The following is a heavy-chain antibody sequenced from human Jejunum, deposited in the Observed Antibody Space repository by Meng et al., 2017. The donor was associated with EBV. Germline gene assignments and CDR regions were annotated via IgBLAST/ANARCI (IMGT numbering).Heavy chain of an antibody. Sequence: QVPLQAAGPGLVKPSGTLSLTGAVSGDSISSSNWWSWVRQPPGKGLEWIGEIYHSGSTNYNPSLKSRVTISVDKSKNQFSLKLSSVTAADTAVYYCARYGSGYFPALWYWGQGTLVTVSS. D-gene: IGHD3-3*01. CDR1: GDSISSSNW. CDR2: IYHSGST. CDR3: ARYGSGYFPALWY. J-gene: IGHJ4*02. V-gene: IGHV4-4*02.